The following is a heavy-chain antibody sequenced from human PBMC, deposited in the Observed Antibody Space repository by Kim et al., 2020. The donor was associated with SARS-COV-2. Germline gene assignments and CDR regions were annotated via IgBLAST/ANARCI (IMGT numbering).Heavy chain of an antibody. D-gene: IGHD6-13*01. V-gene: IGHV4-4*07. CDR1: GGSISSYY. J-gene: IGHJ3*02. Sequence: SETLSLTCTVSGGSISSYYWSWIRQPAGKGLEWIGRIYTSGSTNYNPSLKSRVTMSVDTSKNQFSLKLSSVTAADTAVYYCARDAEGIAAADAFDIWGQGTMVTVSS. CDR3: ARDAEGIAAADAFDI. CDR2: IYTSGST.